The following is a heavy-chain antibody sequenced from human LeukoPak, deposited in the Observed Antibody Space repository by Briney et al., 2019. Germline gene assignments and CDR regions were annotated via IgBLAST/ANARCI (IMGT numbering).Heavy chain of an antibody. Sequence: SETLSLTCTGSGGSISSYYWSWIRQPPGKGLEWIGYIYYSGSTNYNPSLKSRVTISVDTSKNQFSLKLSSVTAADTAVYYCARDSSEMATIPGGYYYYYMDVWGKGTTVTVSS. V-gene: IGHV4-59*01. D-gene: IGHD5-24*01. CDR1: GGSISSYY. J-gene: IGHJ6*03. CDR2: IYYSGST. CDR3: ARDSSEMATIPGGYYYYYMDV.